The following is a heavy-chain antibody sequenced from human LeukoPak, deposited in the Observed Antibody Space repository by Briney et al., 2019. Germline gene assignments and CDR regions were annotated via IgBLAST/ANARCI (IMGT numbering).Heavy chain of an antibody. CDR3: ARRGVAALYEAFDI. J-gene: IGHJ3*02. Sequence: GESLKISCKGLGYSFTSYWIGWVRRMPGKGLEWIGIIYPGDSETRYSPSVQGQVTISADKSIITAYLQWSSLKASDTAMYYCARRGVAALYEAFDIWGQGTMVTVSS. CDR2: IYPGDSET. CDR1: GYSFTSYW. D-gene: IGHD6-19*01. V-gene: IGHV5-51*01.